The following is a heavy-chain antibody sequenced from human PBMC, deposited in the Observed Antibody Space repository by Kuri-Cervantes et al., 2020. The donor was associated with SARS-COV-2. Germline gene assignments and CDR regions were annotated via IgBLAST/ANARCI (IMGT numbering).Heavy chain of an antibody. V-gene: IGHV3-30*07. CDR1: GFTFSSYA. J-gene: IGHJ4*02. CDR2: ISYDGSNK. D-gene: IGHD2-15*01. CDR3: ARTVVGREIDY. Sequence: LSLTCAASGFTFSSYAMSWVRQAPGKGLEWVAVISYDGSNKYYADSVKGRFTISRDNAKNSLYLQMNSLRAEDTAVYYCARTVVGREIDYWAQGTL.